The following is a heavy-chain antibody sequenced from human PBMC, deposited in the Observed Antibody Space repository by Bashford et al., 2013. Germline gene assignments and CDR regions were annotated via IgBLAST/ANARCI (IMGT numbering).Heavy chain of an antibody. V-gene: IGHV3-23*01. CDR2: ISGSGDST. J-gene: IGHJ4*02. D-gene: IGHD6-19*01. Sequence: VRQAPGKGLEWVSAISGSGDSTYYADSVKGRFTISRDNSKNTLYLQMNSLRAEDTAVYYCARDHQQWLVGVFDYWGQGTLVTVSS. CDR3: ARDHQQWLVGVFDY.